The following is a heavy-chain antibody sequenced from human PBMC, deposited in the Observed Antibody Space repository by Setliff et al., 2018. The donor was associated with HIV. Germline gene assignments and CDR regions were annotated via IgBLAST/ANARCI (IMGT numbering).Heavy chain of an antibody. CDR1: GYTFTSYG. D-gene: IGHD6-13*01. Sequence: ASVKVSCKASGYTFTSYGISWVRQAPGQGLEWMGWISAYNGNTNYAQKLQGRVTITADESTSTAYMELSSLRSEDTAVYYCARDRHLVGPAGDYYYYYMDVWGKGTTVTVSS. CDR2: ISAYNGNT. J-gene: IGHJ6*03. V-gene: IGHV1-18*01. CDR3: ARDRHLVGPAGDYYYYYMDV.